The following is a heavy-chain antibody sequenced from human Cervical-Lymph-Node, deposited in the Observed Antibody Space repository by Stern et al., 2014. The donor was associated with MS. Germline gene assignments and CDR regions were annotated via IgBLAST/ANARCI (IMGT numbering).Heavy chain of an antibody. J-gene: IGHJ4*02. CDR2: ISYDGNHK. CDR3: ARDYEDTSMLFDH. CDR1: GFTFSSYG. D-gene: IGHD2-8*01. V-gene: IGHV3-30*03. Sequence: VQLVQSGGAVVQPGRSLRLSCAASGFTFSSYGMHWVRQAPGKGLEWVTVISYDGNHKYYAASVKGRFTISRDNSKNTLHLQMNSVTPDDTGIYYCARDYEDTSMLFDHWGQGTLVTVSS.